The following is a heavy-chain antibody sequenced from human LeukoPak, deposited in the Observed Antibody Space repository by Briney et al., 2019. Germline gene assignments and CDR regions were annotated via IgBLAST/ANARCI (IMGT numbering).Heavy chain of an antibody. J-gene: IGHJ5*02. Sequence: ASVKVSCKASGYTFTSYGISCVRQAPGQGLEWMGWISAYNGNTNYAQKLQGRVTMTTDTSTSTAYMELRSLRSDDTAVYYCARGDGGSCPSCWFDPWGQGTLVTVSS. CDR2: ISAYNGNT. CDR3: ARGDGGSCPSCWFDP. CDR1: GYTFTSYG. V-gene: IGHV1-18*01. D-gene: IGHD2-15*01.